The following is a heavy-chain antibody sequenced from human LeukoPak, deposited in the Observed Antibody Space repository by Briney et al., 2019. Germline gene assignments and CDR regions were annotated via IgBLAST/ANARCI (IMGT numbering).Heavy chain of an antibody. CDR3: AKGMIWFGELSSATVDY. J-gene: IGHJ4*02. CDR2: ISSDGDNK. CDR1: GFTFSSFA. D-gene: IGHD3-10*01. V-gene: IGHV3-30*18. Sequence: PGGSLRLSCAASGFTFSSFAMHWVRQAPGKGLEWVAVISSDGDNKYSADSVKGRSTISRDNSKKTLYLQLNSLGPEDTAVYYCAKGMIWFGELSSATVDYWGQGTLVTVSS.